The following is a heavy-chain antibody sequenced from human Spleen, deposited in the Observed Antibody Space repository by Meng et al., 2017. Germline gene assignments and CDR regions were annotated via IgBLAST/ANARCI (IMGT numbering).Heavy chain of an antibody. Sequence: GSLRLSCAVSGYSITGSYNWGWIRQSPGKGLEWIGSIYQSGNTYYNPSLQSRVTMSVDTSKNQFSLKVTSVTAADTAVYYCAGGAVVTLIFYRAMDVWGQGTTVTVSS. CDR1: GYSITGSYN. CDR2: IYQSGNT. CDR3: AGGAVVTLIFYRAMDV. D-gene: IGHD2-21*02. J-gene: IGHJ6*02. V-gene: IGHV4-38-2*01.